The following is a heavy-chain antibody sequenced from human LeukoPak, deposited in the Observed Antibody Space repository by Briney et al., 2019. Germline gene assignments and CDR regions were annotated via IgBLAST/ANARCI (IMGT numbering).Heavy chain of an antibody. CDR1: GFTVSSNY. CDR2: IYSGGST. V-gene: IGHV3-66*04. J-gene: IGHJ4*02. CDR3: ARLAYGDYLDY. D-gene: IGHD4-17*01. Sequence: GGSLRLSCAASGFTVSSNYMSWVRQAPGKGLEWVSVIYSGGSTYYADSVKGRFTISRDNSKNTLYLQMSSLRAEDTAVYYCARLAYGDYLDYWGQGTLVTVSS.